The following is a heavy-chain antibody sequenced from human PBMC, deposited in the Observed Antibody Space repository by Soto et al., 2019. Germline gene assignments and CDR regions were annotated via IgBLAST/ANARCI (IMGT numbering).Heavy chain of an antibody. CDR1: GFTFSSYG. CDR3: AKGPFGSGTHYYGMDV. J-gene: IGHJ6*02. D-gene: IGHD3-10*01. CDR2: ISYDGSNK. Sequence: GGSLRLSCAASGFTFSSYGMHWVRQAPGKGLEWVAVISYDGSNKYYADSVKGRFTISRDNSKNTLYLQMNSLRAEDTAVYYCAKGPFGSGTHYYGMDVWGQGTTVTSP. V-gene: IGHV3-30*18.